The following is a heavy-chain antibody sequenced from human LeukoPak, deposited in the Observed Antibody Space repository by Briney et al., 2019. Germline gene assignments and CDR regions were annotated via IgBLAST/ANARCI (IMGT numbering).Heavy chain of an antibody. CDR1: GFTFTTYW. CDR3: ARGFDGYPFGWWFDP. V-gene: IGHV3-74*01. CDR2: VDADGSTT. Sequence: PGGSLRLSCVVSGFTFTTYWMHWVRQAPGKGLVWVSRVDADGSTTIYADSVKGRFTISRDNGVNTVYLQMNSLRAEDTAFYYCARGFDGYPFGWWFDPWGQGTLVTVSS. D-gene: IGHD5-24*01. J-gene: IGHJ5*02.